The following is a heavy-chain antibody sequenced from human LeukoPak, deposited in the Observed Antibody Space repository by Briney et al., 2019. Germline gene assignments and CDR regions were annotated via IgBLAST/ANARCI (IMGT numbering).Heavy chain of an antibody. V-gene: IGHV3-30*09. Sequence: GGSLRLSCAASGFTFSSYAMNWVRQAPGKGLEWVAVISYDATNEYYGDSVKGRLAISRDNSKNTLYLQMNNLRAEDTAVYYCARGPSGSGSYEFSAFDVWGQGTMVTVSS. CDR1: GFTFSSYA. D-gene: IGHD1-26*01. CDR3: ARGPSGSGSYEFSAFDV. CDR2: ISYDATNE. J-gene: IGHJ3*01.